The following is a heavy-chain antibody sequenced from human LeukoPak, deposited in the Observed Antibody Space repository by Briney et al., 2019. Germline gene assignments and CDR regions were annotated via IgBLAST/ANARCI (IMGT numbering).Heavy chain of an antibody. Sequence: SVKVSCKASGGTFSSYAISWVRQAPGQGLEWMGGIIPIFGTANYAQKFQGRVTITADESTSTAYMELSSLRSEDTAVYYCARDLMVATNWFDPWGQGTLVTVSS. CDR1: GGTFSSYA. CDR3: ARDLMVATNWFDP. CDR2: IIPIFGTA. D-gene: IGHD5-12*01. V-gene: IGHV1-69*13. J-gene: IGHJ5*02.